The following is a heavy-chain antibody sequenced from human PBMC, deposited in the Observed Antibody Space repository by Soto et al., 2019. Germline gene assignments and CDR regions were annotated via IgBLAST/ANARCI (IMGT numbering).Heavy chain of an antibody. Sequence: QVQVVESGGGVVQPGRSLRLSCAASGFTFSSYAMHWVRQAPGKGLEWVAVISYDGGTKYYADSVKGRFTISRDNSMNTLHLQMKNLRAEDTAMYYCASGVGGYDLGNWLDPWGQGTLVTGSS. J-gene: IGHJ5*02. CDR3: ASGVGGYDLGNWLDP. CDR1: GFTFSSYA. D-gene: IGHD5-12*01. CDR2: ISYDGGTK. V-gene: IGHV3-30-3*01.